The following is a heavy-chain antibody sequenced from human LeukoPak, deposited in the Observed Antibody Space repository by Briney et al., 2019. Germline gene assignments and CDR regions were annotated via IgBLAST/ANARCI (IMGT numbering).Heavy chain of an antibody. V-gene: IGHV3-30*02. CDR1: GFTFKSYG. D-gene: IGHD6-13*01. CDR3: AKDPTGASSWYYFDY. Sequence: PGGSLRLSCAASGFTFKSYGMHWVRQAPGKGLEWVAFIRYDGSNKYYADSVKGRFTISRDNSKNTLYLQMNSLRDEDTAVYYCAKDPTGASSWYYFDYWGQGTLVTVSS. J-gene: IGHJ4*02. CDR2: IRYDGSNK.